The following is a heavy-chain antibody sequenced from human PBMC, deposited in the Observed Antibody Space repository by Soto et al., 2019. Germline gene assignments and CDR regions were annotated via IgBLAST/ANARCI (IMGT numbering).Heavy chain of an antibody. CDR3: ARGGGYDSLEY. J-gene: IGHJ4*02. CDR1: GASISYGGYS. D-gene: IGHD5-12*01. Sequence: SETLSLTCTVSGASISYGGYSWSWIRQTPGKGLEWIGYINHLETTFYNPSFESRLTLSIDRTKNQFSLKLQSVTAADRAVYYCARGGGYDSLEYWGQGILVTVSS. CDR2: INHLETT. V-gene: IGHV4-30-2*01.